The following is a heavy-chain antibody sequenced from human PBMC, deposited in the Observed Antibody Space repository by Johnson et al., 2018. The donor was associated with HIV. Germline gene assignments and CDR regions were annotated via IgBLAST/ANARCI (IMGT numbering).Heavy chain of an antibody. J-gene: IGHJ3*01. V-gene: IGHV3-13*01. CDR1: GFTFSSYD. D-gene: IGHD6-13*01. Sequence: EVQLVESGGGLVQPGGSLRLSCAASGFTFSSYDMHWVRQATGKGLEWVSAIGTAGDTYYPGSVKGRFTISRENAKNSLYLQMNSLRAGDTALYYCARGVPIAAAGHDAFDFWGLGTRVTVSS. CDR2: IGTAGDT. CDR3: ARGVPIAAAGHDAFDF.